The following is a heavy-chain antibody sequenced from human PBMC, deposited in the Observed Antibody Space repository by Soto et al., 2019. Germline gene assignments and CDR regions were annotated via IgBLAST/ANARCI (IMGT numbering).Heavy chain of an antibody. J-gene: IGHJ4*02. V-gene: IGHV3-33*01. Sequence: QVQLVESGGGVVQPGRSLRLSCAASGFTFSSYGMHWVRQXPGXXXXXVAVIWYDGSNKYYADSVKGRFTISRDNSKNTLXLQMNSLXAEDTAVXYXXRDHLXXXXXSPGRYWGQGTLVTVSS. CDR3: XRDHLXXXXXSPGRY. CDR2: IWYDGSNK. CDR1: GFTFSSYG.